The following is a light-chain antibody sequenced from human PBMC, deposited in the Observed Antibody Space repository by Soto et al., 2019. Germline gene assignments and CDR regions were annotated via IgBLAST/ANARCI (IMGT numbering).Light chain of an antibody. CDR3: QQYNSYWT. J-gene: IGKJ1*01. CDR1: QSISSW. Sequence: DIQMTQSPSTLSASVGDRVTITCRAGQSISSWLAWYQQKPGKAPKLLIYQASTLESGVPLRFSGSGSGTEVTLTISSLQPDDFATYFCQQYNSYWTFGQGTKVEIK. CDR2: QAS. V-gene: IGKV1-5*03.